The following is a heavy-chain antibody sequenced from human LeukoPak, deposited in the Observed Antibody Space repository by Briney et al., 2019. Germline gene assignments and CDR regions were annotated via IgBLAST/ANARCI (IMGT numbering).Heavy chain of an antibody. J-gene: IGHJ5*02. Sequence: VASVKVSCKTSGYTFSSYGISWVRQAPGQGLEWMGWISTYNGNTDYPQKHQGRVTMTTDTSTSTAYMELRSLRSDDTAVYYCARHCSGGSCQSAWFGPWGQGTLVTVSS. CDR2: ISTYNGNT. CDR1: GYTFSSYG. V-gene: IGHV1-18*01. CDR3: ARHCSGGSCQSAWFGP. D-gene: IGHD2-15*01.